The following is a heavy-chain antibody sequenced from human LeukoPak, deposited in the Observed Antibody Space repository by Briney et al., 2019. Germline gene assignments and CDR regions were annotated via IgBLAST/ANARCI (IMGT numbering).Heavy chain of an antibody. CDR3: ASGGIAAPPVYYYYMDV. J-gene: IGHJ6*03. CDR1: GYTFTSYY. CDR2: INPGGGST. D-gene: IGHD6-6*01. V-gene: IGHV1-46*01. Sequence: ASVKVSCKASGYTFTSYYLHWVRQAPGQGLEWMGIINPGGGSTGYAQKFQGRVTITADESTSTAYMELSSLRSEDTAVYYCASGGIAAPPVYYYYMDVWGKGTTVTVSS.